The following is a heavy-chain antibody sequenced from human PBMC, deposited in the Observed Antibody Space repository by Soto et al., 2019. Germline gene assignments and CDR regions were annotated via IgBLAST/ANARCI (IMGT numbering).Heavy chain of an antibody. D-gene: IGHD3-22*01. V-gene: IGHV3-30*18. CDR1: GSISTTTP. CDR3: AKSNRGAYDTPDF. Sequence: GGSLRLSCAASGSISTTTPLSWVRQPPGKGLEWVADISYDGRNKYYTDSVRGRFTISRDISKGTLYLQMNSLRPEDTAVYYCAKSNRGAYDTPDFWGQGTPVTVSS. J-gene: IGHJ4*02. CDR2: ISYDGRNK.